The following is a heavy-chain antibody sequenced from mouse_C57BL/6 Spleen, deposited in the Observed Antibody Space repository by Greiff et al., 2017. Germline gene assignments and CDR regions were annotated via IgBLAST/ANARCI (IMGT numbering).Heavy chain of an antibody. CDR2: IDPSDSYT. CDR1: GYTFTSYW. V-gene: IGHV1-69*01. CDR3: ARYPDGYFFDY. Sequence: QVQLQQSGAELVMPGASVKLSCKASGYTFTSYWMHWVKQRPGQGLEWIGEIDPSDSYTNYNQKFKGKSTLTVDKSSSTAYMQLSSLTSEDSAVYYCARYPDGYFFDYWGQGTTLTVSS. J-gene: IGHJ2*01. D-gene: IGHD2-3*01.